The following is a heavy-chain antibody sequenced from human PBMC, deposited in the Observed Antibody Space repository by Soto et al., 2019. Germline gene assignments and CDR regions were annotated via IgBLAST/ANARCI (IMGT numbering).Heavy chain of an antibody. J-gene: IGHJ6*02. CDR3: ARAQLWWNYYYYYGMDV. CDR2: INHSGST. CDR1: GGSFSGYY. V-gene: IGHV4-34*01. D-gene: IGHD5-18*01. Sequence: SETLSLTCAVYGGSFSGYYWSWIRQPPGKGLEWIGEINHSGSTNYNPSLKSRVTISVDTSKNQFSLKLSSVTAADTAVYYCARAQLWWNYYYYYGMDVWGQGTTVTVS.